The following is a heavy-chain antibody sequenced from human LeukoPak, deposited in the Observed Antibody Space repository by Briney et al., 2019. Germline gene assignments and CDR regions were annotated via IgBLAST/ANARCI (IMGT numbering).Heavy chain of an antibody. CDR3: ARQSRGIAVAGLDY. D-gene: IGHD6-19*01. Sequence: SETLSLTCTVPGGSISSYYWTWIRQPPGKGLEWIGYIYYNGTTNYNPSLKSRVTISVDTSKNQFSLKLSSVTAADTAVYYCARQSRGIAVAGLDYWGQGTLVTVSS. V-gene: IGHV4-59*08. J-gene: IGHJ4*02. CDR2: IYYNGTT. CDR1: GGSISSYY.